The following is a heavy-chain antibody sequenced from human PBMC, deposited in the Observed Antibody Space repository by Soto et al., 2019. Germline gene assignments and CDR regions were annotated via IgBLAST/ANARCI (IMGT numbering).Heavy chain of an antibody. Sequence: ASVKVSCKASGYTFTSYDINWVRQATGQGLEWMGWMNPKSGNTGYAQKFQGRVTMTRNTSISTAYMELSSLRSEDTAVYYCARVYGGSGKTYSGYDEYFDYWGQGTLVTVSS. CDR3: ARVYGGSGKTYSGYDEYFDY. CDR2: MNPKSGNT. V-gene: IGHV1-8*01. CDR1: GYTFTSYD. J-gene: IGHJ4*02. D-gene: IGHD5-12*01.